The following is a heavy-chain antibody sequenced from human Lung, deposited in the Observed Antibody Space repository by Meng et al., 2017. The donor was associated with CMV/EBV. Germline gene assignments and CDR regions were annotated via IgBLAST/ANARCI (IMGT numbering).Heavy chain of an antibody. CDR1: GYTFSTYT. D-gene: IGHD2/OR15-2a*01. CDR2: ISTNTGTP. V-gene: IGHV7-4-1*02. Sequence: AQLVQSGSELKKPGASVKVSFKASGYTFSTYTINWVRQAHGRGLEWMGWISTNTGTPTYTQGFTGRFVFSLDTSVSTAYLQISSLKAEDTAVYYCARGGNFDPWGQGTLVTVSS. J-gene: IGHJ5*02. CDR3: ARGGNFDP.